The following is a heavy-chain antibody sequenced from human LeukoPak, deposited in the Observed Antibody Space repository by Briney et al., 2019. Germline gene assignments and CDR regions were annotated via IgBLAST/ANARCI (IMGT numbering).Heavy chain of an antibody. V-gene: IGHV3-21*01. J-gene: IGHJ3*02. CDR3: ARDGRDAFDI. CDR2: ISSSSYI. Sequence: PGGSLRLSCAASGFTFSSYEMNWVRQAPGKGLEWVSSISSSSYIYYADSVKGRFTISRDNAKNSLYLQMNSLRAEDTAVYYCARDGRDAFDIWGQGTMVTVSS. CDR1: GFTFSSYE.